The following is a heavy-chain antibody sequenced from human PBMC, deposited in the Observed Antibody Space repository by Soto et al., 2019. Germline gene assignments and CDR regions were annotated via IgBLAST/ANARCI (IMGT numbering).Heavy chain of an antibody. CDR3: AAYRSSWYYFDY. D-gene: IGHD6-13*01. CDR2: IYYSGST. J-gene: IGHJ4*02. Sequence: SETLSLTGTVSGGSVSSGSYYWGWIRQPPGKGLEWIGYIYYSGSTNYNPSIKSRVTISVDTYKNQFSLKLSSVTAADTAVYYCAAYRSSWYYFDYWGQGALVTVSS. CDR1: GGSVSSGSYY. V-gene: IGHV4-61*01.